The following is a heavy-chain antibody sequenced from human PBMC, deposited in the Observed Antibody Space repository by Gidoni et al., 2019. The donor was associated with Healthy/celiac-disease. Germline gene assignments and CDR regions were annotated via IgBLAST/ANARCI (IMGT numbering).Heavy chain of an antibody. D-gene: IGHD3-3*01. CDR1: GFTFGSYS. J-gene: IGHJ6*02. Sequence: EVKLVESGGGRVKPGGSLRLSCAGDGFTFGSYSMNWVRQAPGKGLEWVSSISRSSIYIYYADSVKGRFTIASDNAKTSLYLQMNSLRAEDSAVSSCARNQIFGVVLVPYYGMDVWGQGTTVTVSS. V-gene: IGHV3-21*01. CDR2: ISRSSIYI. CDR3: ARNQIFGVVLVPYYGMDV.